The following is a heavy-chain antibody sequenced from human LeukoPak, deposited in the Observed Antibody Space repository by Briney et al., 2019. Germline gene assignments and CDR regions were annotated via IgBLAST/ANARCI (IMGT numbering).Heavy chain of an antibody. V-gene: IGHV4-61*02. CDR2: FYTSGST. D-gene: IGHD1-26*01. CDR3: ARDLPIVGATSGWFDP. Sequence: SQTLSLTCTVSGGSISSGSYYWSWIRQPAGKGLEWIGRFYTSGSTNYNPSLKSRVTISVDTSKNQFSLKLSSVTAADTAVYYCARDLPIVGATSGWFDPWGQGTLVTVSS. CDR1: GGSISSGSYY. J-gene: IGHJ5*02.